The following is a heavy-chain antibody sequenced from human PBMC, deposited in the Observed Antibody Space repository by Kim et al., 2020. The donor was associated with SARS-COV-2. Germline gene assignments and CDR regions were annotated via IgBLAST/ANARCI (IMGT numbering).Heavy chain of an antibody. J-gene: IGHJ4*02. V-gene: IGHV1-69*06. CDR2: TA. Sequence: TANYAQKFQGRVTITADKSTSTAYMELSSLRSEDTAVYYCARASRGGWDYWGQGTLVTVSS. CDR3: ARASRGGWDY. D-gene: IGHD3-16*01.